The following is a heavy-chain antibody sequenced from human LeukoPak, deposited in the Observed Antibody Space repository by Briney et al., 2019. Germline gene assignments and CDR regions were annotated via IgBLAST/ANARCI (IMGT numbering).Heavy chain of an antibody. CDR3: ARGYDFWSGYYPPYYYYYYMDV. D-gene: IGHD3-3*01. J-gene: IGHJ6*03. Sequence: SETLSLTCTVSGGSISSHYWSWIRQPPGKGLEWSGYIYYSGSTNYNPSLKSRVTISVDTSKNQFSLKLSSVTAADTAVYYCARGYDFWSGYYPPYYYYYYMDVWGKGTTVTVSS. CDR1: GGSISSHY. V-gene: IGHV4-59*11. CDR2: IYYSGST.